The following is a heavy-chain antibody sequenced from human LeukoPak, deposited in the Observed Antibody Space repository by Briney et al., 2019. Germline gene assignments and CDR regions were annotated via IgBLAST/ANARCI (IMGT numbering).Heavy chain of an antibody. CDR1: GGSISSSSYY. V-gene: IGHV4-39*07. CDR3: ARGANRKHIGVGAATRNLFGP. D-gene: IGHD2-21*01. CDR2: IYYSGNT. Sequence: SETLSLTCTVSGGSISSSSYYWGWIRQPPGEGLEWIGSIYYSGNTYYNPSLKSRLTISVDTSKNQFSLKLSSVTAADTAVYYWARGANRKHIGVGAATRNLFGPWGQGTLVTVSS. J-gene: IGHJ5*02.